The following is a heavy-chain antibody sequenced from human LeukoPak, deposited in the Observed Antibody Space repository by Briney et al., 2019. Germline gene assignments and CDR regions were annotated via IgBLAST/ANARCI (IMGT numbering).Heavy chain of an antibody. Sequence: GGSLRLSCAASGFTVSSNCMSWVRQAPGKGLEWVSVIYSGGSTYYADSVKGRFTISRDNSKNTLYLQMNSLRAEDTAVYYCARGRWLQPAPFDYWGQGTLVTVSS. J-gene: IGHJ4*02. CDR2: IYSGGST. CDR3: ARGRWLQPAPFDY. D-gene: IGHD5-24*01. CDR1: GFTVSSNC. V-gene: IGHV3-53*01.